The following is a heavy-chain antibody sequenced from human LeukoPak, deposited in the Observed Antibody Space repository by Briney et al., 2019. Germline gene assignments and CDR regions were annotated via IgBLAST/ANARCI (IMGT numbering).Heavy chain of an antibody. D-gene: IGHD4-17*01. Sequence: SVKVSCKASGGTFSSYAISWVRRAPGQGLEWMGGIIPIFGTANCAQKFQGRVTITADESTSTAYMELSSLRSEDTAVYYCASSRYDYGDYVPYYGMDVWGKGTTVTVSS. CDR2: IIPIFGTA. CDR3: ASSRYDYGDYVPYYGMDV. J-gene: IGHJ6*04. CDR1: GGTFSSYA. V-gene: IGHV1-69*13.